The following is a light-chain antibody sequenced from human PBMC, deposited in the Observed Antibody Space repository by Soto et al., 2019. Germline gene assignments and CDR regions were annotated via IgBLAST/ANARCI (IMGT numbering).Light chain of an antibody. Sequence: QTVVTQEPSFSVSPGGTVTLTCGLSSGSVSTSYYPTWYQQTPGQPPRTLIYSTNTRSSGVPDRFSGSILGNKAALTITGAQADDESDYYCVLYMGRGIWVFGGGTKLTVL. J-gene: IGLJ2*01. CDR1: SGSVSTSYY. CDR2: STN. CDR3: VLYMGRGIWV. V-gene: IGLV8-61*01.